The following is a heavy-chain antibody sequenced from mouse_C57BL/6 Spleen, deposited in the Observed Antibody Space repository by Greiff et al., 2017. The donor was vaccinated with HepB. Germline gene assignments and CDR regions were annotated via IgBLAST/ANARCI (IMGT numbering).Heavy chain of an antibody. CDR2: IYPGDGDT. CDR3: ARSRYYGY. D-gene: IGHD1-1*01. V-gene: IGHV1-80*01. J-gene: IGHJ2*01. Sequence: QVQLQQSGAELVKPGASVKISCKASGYAFSSYWTNWVKQRPGKGLEWIGQIYPGDGDTNYNGKFKGKATLTADKSSSTAYMQLSSLTSEDSAVYFCARSRYYGYWGQGTTLTVSS. CDR1: GYAFSSYW.